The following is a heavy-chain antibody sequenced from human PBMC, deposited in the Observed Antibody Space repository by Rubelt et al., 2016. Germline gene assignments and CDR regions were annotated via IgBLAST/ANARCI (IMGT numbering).Heavy chain of an antibody. V-gene: IGHV4-39*07. CDR3: AGVGYSSSWYVPY. CDR1: GGSMNSLSYY. Sequence: QLQLQESGPGLVKPSETLSLTCTVSGGSMNSLSYYWGWIRQPPGKGLEWIGSIYYSGSTYYNPSLKSRVTISVDTSKNQFSLKLGSVTAADTAVYYCAGVGYSSSWYVPYWGQGTLVTVSS. J-gene: IGHJ4*02. CDR2: IYYSGST. D-gene: IGHD6-13*01.